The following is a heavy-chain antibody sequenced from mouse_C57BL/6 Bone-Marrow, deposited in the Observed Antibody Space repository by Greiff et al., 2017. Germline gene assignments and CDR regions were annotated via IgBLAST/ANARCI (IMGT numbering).Heavy chain of an antibody. CDR1: GYTFTSYW. CDR3: ATSYYGGCFDY. CDR2: IDPSDSYT. D-gene: IGHD1-2*01. V-gene: IGHV1-69*01. J-gene: IGHJ2*01. Sequence: QVQLKQPGAELVMPGASVKLSCKASGYTFTSYWMHWVKQRPGQGLEWIGEIDPSDSYTNYNQKFKGKSTLTVDKSSSTAYMQLSSLTSEDSAVYYGATSYYGGCFDYWGQGTTLTVSS.